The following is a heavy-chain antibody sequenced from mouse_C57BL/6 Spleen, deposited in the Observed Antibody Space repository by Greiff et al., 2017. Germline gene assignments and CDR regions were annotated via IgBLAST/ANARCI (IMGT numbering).Heavy chain of an antibody. CDR3: AVDYDAWFAY. J-gene: IGHJ3*01. D-gene: IGHD2-4*01. CDR2: ISYDGSN. Sequence: VQLKESGPGLVKPSQSLSLTCSVTGYSITSGYYWNWIRQFPGNKLEWMGYISYDGSNNYNPSLKNRISITRDTSKNQFFLKLNSVTTEDTATYYCAVDYDAWFAYWGQGTLVTVSA. CDR1: GYSITSGYY. V-gene: IGHV3-6*01.